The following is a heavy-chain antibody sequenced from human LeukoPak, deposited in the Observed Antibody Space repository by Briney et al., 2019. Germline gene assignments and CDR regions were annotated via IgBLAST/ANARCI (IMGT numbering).Heavy chain of an antibody. V-gene: IGHV1-2*02. Sequence: ASVKVSCKASGYTFTGYYMHWVQQAPGQGLEWMGWINPNSGGTNYAQKFQGRVTMTRDTSISTAYMELSRLRSDDTAVYYCARETTAAAGTIPDYWGQGTLVTVSS. J-gene: IGHJ4*02. CDR2: INPNSGGT. D-gene: IGHD6-13*01. CDR1: GYTFTGYY. CDR3: ARETTAAAGTIPDY.